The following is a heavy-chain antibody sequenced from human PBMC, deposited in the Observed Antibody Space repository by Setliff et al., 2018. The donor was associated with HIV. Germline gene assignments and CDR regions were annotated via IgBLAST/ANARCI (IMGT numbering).Heavy chain of an antibody. CDR2: INQDGSEK. CDR1: GFTFRSYW. J-gene: IGHJ4*02. Sequence: PGGSLRLSCAASGFTFRSYWMSWVRQAPGKGLEWVANINQDGSEKYYVGSVKGRFTISRDNAKNALYLQMNSLRAEDTAVYYCARHYYFDYWGPGNLVTVSS. CDR3: ARHYYFDY. V-gene: IGHV3-7*01.